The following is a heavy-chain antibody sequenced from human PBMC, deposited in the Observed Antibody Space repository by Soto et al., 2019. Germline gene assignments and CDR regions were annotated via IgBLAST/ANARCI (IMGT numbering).Heavy chain of an antibody. CDR3: ARDLREIEATYYYYYYYNMDV. Sequence: GGSLRLSCAASGFTFSSYSMNWVRQAPGKGLEWVSSISSSTTYMFYADSVKGRFTISRDNAKNSLYLQMNSLRAEDTALYYCARDLREIEATYYYYYYYNMDVWGLGATVTVSS. D-gene: IGHD5-12*01. CDR1: GFTFSSYS. J-gene: IGHJ6*02. CDR2: ISSSTTYM. V-gene: IGHV3-21*01.